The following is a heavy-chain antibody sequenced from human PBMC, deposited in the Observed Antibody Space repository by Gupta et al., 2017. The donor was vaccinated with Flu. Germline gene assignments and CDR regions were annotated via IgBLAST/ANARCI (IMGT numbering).Heavy chain of an antibody. CDR3: ATDRAQRERRQGVCAFDI. Sequence: QVQLVQSGAEVKKPGASVKVSCKVSGYTLTELSMHWVRQAPGKGLEWMGGVDPEDGETIYAKKFQGRVTMTEDTSTDTAYMELSSLRSEETAVYYCATDRAQRERRQGVCAFDIWGQGTMVTVSS. CDR1: GYTLTELS. V-gene: IGHV1-24*01. J-gene: IGHJ3*02. CDR2: VDPEDGET. D-gene: IGHD1-26*01.